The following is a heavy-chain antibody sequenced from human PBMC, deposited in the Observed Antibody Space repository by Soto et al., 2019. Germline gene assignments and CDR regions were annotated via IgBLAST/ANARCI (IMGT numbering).Heavy chain of an antibody. D-gene: IGHD3-3*01. Sequence: SESLSLTCTVSGGSISSYYWSWIRQPPGKGLEWIGYIYYSGSTNYNPSLKSRVTISVDTSKNQFSLKLSSVTAADTAVYYCARQSYDFWSGYYTDYYYYMDVWGKGTTVNVSS. J-gene: IGHJ6*03. CDR3: ARQSYDFWSGYYTDYYYYMDV. CDR2: IYYSGST. CDR1: GGSISSYY. V-gene: IGHV4-59*08.